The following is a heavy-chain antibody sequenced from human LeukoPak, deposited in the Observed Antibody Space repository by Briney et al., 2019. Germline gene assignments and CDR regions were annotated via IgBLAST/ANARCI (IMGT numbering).Heavy chain of an antibody. D-gene: IGHD3-22*01. Sequence: PGGSLRLSCAASGFTASSNYMSWVRQAPGQGLEWGSVIYSGGSTYYADSVKGRFTISRDNSKNTLYLQMNSLRAEDTAVYYCARDHHDYYDSSGYFDYWGQGTLVTVSS. CDR2: IYSGGST. CDR3: ARDHHDYYDSSGYFDY. J-gene: IGHJ4*02. V-gene: IGHV3-66*02. CDR1: GFTASSNY.